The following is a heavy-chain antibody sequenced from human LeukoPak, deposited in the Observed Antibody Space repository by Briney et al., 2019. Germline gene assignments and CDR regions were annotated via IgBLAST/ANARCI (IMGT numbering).Heavy chain of an antibody. CDR1: GFTFSSYW. CDR3: ARTKEMASISYFDY. J-gene: IGHJ4*02. Sequence: GGSLRLSCAASGFTFSSYWMSWVRQAQGKGLEGVANIKQDGSEKYYVDSVKGRCTIARDNAKKSLYLQMNSLRAEDTAVYYCARTKEMASISYFDYWGQGTLVTVSS. V-gene: IGHV3-7*01. D-gene: IGHD5-24*01. CDR2: IKQDGSEK.